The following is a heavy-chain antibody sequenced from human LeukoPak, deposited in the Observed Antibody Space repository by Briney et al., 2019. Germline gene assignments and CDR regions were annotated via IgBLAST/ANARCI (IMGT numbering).Heavy chain of an antibody. CDR1: GGSISSYY. Sequence: SETLSLTCTVSGGSISSYYWSWIRQPPGKGLEWIGYIYYSGSTNYNPSLKSRVTISVDTSKNQFSLKLSSVTAADTAVYYCARVRSSGWSAPLRYFDYWGQGTLVTVSS. J-gene: IGHJ4*02. CDR3: ARVRSSGWSAPLRYFDY. V-gene: IGHV4-59*12. CDR2: IYYSGST. D-gene: IGHD6-19*01.